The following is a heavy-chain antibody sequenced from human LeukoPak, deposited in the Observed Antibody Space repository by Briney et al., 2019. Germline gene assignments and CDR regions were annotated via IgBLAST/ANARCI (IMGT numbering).Heavy chain of an antibody. D-gene: IGHD4-17*01. Sequence: ASVKVSCKASGYTFTSYGISWVRQAPGQGLECMGWISAYNGNTNYAQKLQGRVTMTTDTSTSTAYMELRSLRSDDTAVYYCARDVGDGRLYDAFDIWGQGTMVTVSS. J-gene: IGHJ3*02. CDR3: ARDVGDGRLYDAFDI. CDR2: ISAYNGNT. CDR1: GYTFTSYG. V-gene: IGHV1-18*04.